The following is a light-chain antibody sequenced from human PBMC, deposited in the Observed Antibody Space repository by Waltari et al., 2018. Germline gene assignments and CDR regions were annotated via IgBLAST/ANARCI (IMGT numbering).Light chain of an antibody. V-gene: IGKV3-20*01. J-gene: IGKJ1*01. Sequence: EIVLTQSPGTLSLSPGERAPLSCRASQSVSSSYLAWYQQKPGQAARHLIYGASSRATGIPDRFSGSGSGTDFTLTISRLEPEDFAVYYCQQYGSSSWTFGQGTKVEIK. CDR2: GAS. CDR3: QQYGSSSWT. CDR1: QSVSSSY.